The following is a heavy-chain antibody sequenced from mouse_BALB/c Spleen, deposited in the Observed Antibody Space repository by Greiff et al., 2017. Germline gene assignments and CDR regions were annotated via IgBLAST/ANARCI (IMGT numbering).Heavy chain of an antibody. Sequence: EVKLVESGGGLVKPGGSLKLSCAASGFTFSDYYMYWVRQTPEKRLEWVATISDGGSYTYYPDSVKGRFTISRDNAKNNLYLQMSSLKSEDTAMYYCAREYRYDAMDYWGQGTSVTVSS. J-gene: IGHJ4*01. CDR1: GFTFSDYY. CDR2: ISDGGSYT. CDR3: AREYRYDAMDY. D-gene: IGHD2-14*01. V-gene: IGHV5-4*02.